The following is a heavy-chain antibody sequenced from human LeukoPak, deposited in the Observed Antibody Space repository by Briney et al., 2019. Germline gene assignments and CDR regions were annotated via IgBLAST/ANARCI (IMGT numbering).Heavy chain of an antibody. V-gene: IGHV4-61*01. D-gene: IGHD1-26*01. J-gene: IGHJ4*02. Sequence: PSEALSLTCTVSGGSASSGGSVSSGRYYWSWIRQPPANGLEWIGYVSYSGSTNYSPSLDSRVTISIDTSKNQFSLKLSSVTAADTAVYFCARDSFYSGSDYWGQGTLVTVSS. CDR3: ARDSFYSGSDY. CDR2: VSYSGST. CDR1: GGSASSGGSVSSGRYY.